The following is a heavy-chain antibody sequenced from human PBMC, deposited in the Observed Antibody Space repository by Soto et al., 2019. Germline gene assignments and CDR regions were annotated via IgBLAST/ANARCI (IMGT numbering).Heavy chain of an antibody. CDR1: GYTFTRYP. Sequence: ASVKVSCKASGYTFTRYPIHWVRQAPGQGLEWMGWLNPANGDTGYSQNFQGRVTITRDTSASTAYMEMNSLRSEDTAVYYCARKDYYGSGIYYFDSWGQGTQVTSPQ. CDR3: ARKDYYGSGIYYFDS. CDR2: LNPANGDT. V-gene: IGHV1-3*01. J-gene: IGHJ4*02. D-gene: IGHD3-10*01.